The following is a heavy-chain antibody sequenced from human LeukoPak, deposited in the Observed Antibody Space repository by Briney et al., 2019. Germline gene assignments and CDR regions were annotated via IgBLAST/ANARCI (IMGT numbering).Heavy chain of an antibody. CDR1: GYTFSNYA. D-gene: IGHD3-22*01. CDR2: ITVYNGNT. J-gene: IGHJ4*02. V-gene: IGHV1-18*01. CDR3: ARAYYDSSGYYHFDY. Sequence: ASVKVSCEASGYTFSNYAISWMRQAPGQGLEWMARITVYNGNTNYAQKLQGRVTVTADTSTSTAYIELSSLRSEDTAVCYCARAYYDSSGYYHFDYWGQGTLVTVSS.